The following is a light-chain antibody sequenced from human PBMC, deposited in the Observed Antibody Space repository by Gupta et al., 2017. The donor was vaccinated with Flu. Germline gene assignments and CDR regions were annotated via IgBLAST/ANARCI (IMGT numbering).Light chain of an antibody. J-gene: IGLJ2*01. V-gene: IGLV3-1*01. Sequence: CSGDKLGNNYVSWYQQKPGHSPLLVIYHDTKRPSGIPERFSGSNSGNTATLTISGTQAMDEADFYCQTWDSSTGVFGGGTKLTVL. CDR3: QTWDSSTGV. CDR2: HDT. CDR1: KLGNNY.